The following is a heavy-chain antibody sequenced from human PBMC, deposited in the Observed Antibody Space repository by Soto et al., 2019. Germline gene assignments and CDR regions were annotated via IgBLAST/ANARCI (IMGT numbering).Heavy chain of an antibody. V-gene: IGHV3-13*01. CDR3: ARDLYTRELTRNGSGSPLTSYYYGMDV. CDR1: GFTFSSYD. CDR2: IGTAGDT. D-gene: IGHD3-10*01. Sequence: GGSLRLSCAASGFTFSSYDMHWVRQATGKGLEWVSAIGTAGDTYYPGSVKGRFTISRENAKNSLYLQMNSLRAGDTAVYYCARDLYTRELTRNGSGSPLTSYYYGMDVWGQGT. J-gene: IGHJ6*02.